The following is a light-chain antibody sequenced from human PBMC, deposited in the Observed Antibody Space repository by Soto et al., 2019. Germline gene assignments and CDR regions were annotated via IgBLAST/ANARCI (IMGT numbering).Light chain of an antibody. CDR1: SSDVGNYIF. J-gene: IGLJ1*01. Sequence: QSALTQPASVSGSPGQSITISCTGTSSDVGNYIFVSWYRQHPGKAPKLMIYDINNRPSGVSNRFSGSKSGNTASLTISGLQAEDEAVYYCVSYTTSASYVFGTGTKVTVL. CDR2: DIN. V-gene: IGLV2-14*01. CDR3: VSYTTSASYV.